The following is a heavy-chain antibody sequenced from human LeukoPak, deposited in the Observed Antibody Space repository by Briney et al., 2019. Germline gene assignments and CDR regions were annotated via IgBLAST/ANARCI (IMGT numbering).Heavy chain of an antibody. V-gene: IGHV4-4*07. CDR1: GGSISSYY. CDR3: ARGYCDILTGYYPLYYYYYYMDV. CDR2: IYTSGST. Sequence: PSETLSLTCTVSGGSISSYYWSWIRQPAGKGLEWIGRIYTSGSTNYNPSLKSRVTMSVDTSKNQFSLKLSSVTAADTAVYYCARGYCDILTGYYPLYYYYYYMDVWGKGTTVTVSS. J-gene: IGHJ6*03. D-gene: IGHD3-9*01.